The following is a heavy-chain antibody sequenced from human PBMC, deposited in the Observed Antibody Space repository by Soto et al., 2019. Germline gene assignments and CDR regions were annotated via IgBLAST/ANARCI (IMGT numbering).Heavy chain of an antibody. CDR1: GYTFTSYY. CDR3: ASLYGSGSDGFDY. D-gene: IGHD3-10*01. J-gene: IGHJ4*02. Sequence: QVQLVQSGAEVKKPGASVKVSCKASGYTFTSYYMHWVRQAPGQGLEWMGIITPSGGSTSYAHKFQGRVTMTRDTSTSTVYMELSSLRSEDTAVYYCASLYGSGSDGFDYWGQGTLVTVSS. CDR2: ITPSGGST. V-gene: IGHV1-46*03.